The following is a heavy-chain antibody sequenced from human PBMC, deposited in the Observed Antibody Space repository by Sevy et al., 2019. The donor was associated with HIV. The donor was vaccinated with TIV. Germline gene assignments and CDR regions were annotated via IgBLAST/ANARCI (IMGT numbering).Heavy chain of an antibody. CDR1: GGSFSGYY. J-gene: IGHJ3*02. D-gene: IGHD2-2*01. CDR3: ARHCSGSSCSHAFDI. Sequence: SETLSLTCAVYGGSFSGYYWSWIRQPPGKGLEWVGEINHSGSANYNPSLKSRVTISVDTSDNQFSLKLSSVTAADTDVYYCARHCSGSSCSHAFDIWGQGTMVTVSS. V-gene: IGHV4-34*01. CDR2: INHSGSA.